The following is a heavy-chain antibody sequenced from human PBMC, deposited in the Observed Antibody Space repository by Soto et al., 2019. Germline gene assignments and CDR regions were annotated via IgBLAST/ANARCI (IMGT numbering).Heavy chain of an antibody. CDR1: GGTFSMYA. J-gene: IGHJ3*02. CDR3: ARARREIVVVRVISGAFDI. V-gene: IGHV1-69*13. CDR2: IIPIFGTA. D-gene: IGHD3-22*01. Sequence: SVKVSCKASGGTFSMYAISCVLQSPLRWLEWMGGIIPIFGTANYAQKFQGRVTITADESTSTAYMELSSLRSEDTAVYYCARARREIVVVRVISGAFDIWGQGTMVTVSS.